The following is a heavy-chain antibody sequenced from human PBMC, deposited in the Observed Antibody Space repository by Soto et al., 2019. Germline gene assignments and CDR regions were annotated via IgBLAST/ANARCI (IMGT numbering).Heavy chain of an antibody. J-gene: IGHJ6*02. Sequence: EVQLVESGGGLVQPGGSLRLSCAAPGFTFGSYWMHWVRQAPGKGLVWVSHISLDGSRTTYADSVKGRFTISRDNAKSTLYLLMNSLRAEDTAVYYCARAPPGYSVGYRYYGMEVWGQGTTVTVCS. CDR3: ARAPPGYSVGYRYYGMEV. D-gene: IGHD2-21*01. CDR1: GFTFGSYW. V-gene: IGHV3-74*01. CDR2: ISLDGSRT.